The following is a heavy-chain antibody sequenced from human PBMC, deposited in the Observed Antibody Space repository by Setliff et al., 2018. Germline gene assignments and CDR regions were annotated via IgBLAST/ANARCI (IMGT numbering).Heavy chain of an antibody. CDR3: GRDVFDFRTGQGGP. D-gene: IGHD3-3*01. Sequence: PGGSLRLSCAASGFTFSSYAMNWVRQGPGKGLEWVSYISSSGSIYYANSVKGRFTISRDNAQNSLHLQMDSLRAEDTAVYYCGRDVFDFRTGQGGPWGQGTRVTVSS. CDR2: ISSSGSI. CDR1: GFTFSSYA. J-gene: IGHJ5*02. V-gene: IGHV3-48*03.